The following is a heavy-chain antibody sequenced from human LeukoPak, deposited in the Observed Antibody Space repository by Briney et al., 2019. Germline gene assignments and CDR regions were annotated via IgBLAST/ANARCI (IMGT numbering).Heavy chain of an antibody. CDR2: ISSSGSTI. D-gene: IGHD6-6*01. J-gene: IGHJ4*02. CDR1: GFTFSDYY. V-gene: IGHV3-11*01. Sequence: GGSLRLSCAASGFTFSDYYMSWIRQAPGKGLEWVSYISSSGSTIYYADSVKGRFTIPRDNAKNALYLQMNSLRAEDTAVYYCARDLVSSSCIDYWGQGSLVTVSS. CDR3: ARDLVSSSCIDY.